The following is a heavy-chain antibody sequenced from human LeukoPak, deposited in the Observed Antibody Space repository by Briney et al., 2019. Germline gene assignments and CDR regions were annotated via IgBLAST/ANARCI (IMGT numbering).Heavy chain of an antibody. CDR3: AKASTVLKPIDS. J-gene: IGHJ4*02. CDR1: GFTFSTYA. Sequence: HPGGSLRLSCAASGFTFSTYAMNWVRQAPGKGLEWVSAISPIGSRTYYADSVKGRFTISRDNSKNTLYLQMNSLRAGDTAIYYCAKASTVLKPIDSWAQGTLVTVSS. CDR2: ISPIGSRT. V-gene: IGHV3-23*01. D-gene: IGHD1-14*01.